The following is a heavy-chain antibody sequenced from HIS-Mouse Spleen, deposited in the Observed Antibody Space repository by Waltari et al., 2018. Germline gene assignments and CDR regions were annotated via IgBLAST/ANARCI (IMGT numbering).Heavy chain of an antibody. V-gene: IGHV4-39*07. D-gene: IGHD6-13*01. CDR3: AREIPYSSSWYDWYFDL. J-gene: IGHJ2*01. CDR1: GDSISSSSYY. Sequence: QLQLHESGPGLVKPSETLSLTCTVSGDSISSSSYYWGWIRQPPGTGLEWIGSIYYSGSTYYNPSLKSRVTISVDTSKNQFSLKLSSVTAADTAVYYCAREIPYSSSWYDWYFDLWGRGTLVTVSS. CDR2: IYYSGST.